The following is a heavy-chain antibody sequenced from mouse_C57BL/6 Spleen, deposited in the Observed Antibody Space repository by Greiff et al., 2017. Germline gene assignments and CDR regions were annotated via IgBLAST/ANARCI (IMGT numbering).Heavy chain of an antibody. CDR2: IHPNSGST. CDR1: GYTFTSYW. Sequence: VQLQQPGAELVKPGASVKLSCKASGYTFTSYWMHWVKQRPGQGLEWIGMIHPNSGSTNYNEKFKSKATLTVDKSSSTAYMQLSSLTSEDSAVYYCACPYYSNYGYYAMDYWGQGTSVTVSS. CDR3: ACPYYSNYGYYAMDY. J-gene: IGHJ4*01. D-gene: IGHD2-5*01. V-gene: IGHV1-64*01.